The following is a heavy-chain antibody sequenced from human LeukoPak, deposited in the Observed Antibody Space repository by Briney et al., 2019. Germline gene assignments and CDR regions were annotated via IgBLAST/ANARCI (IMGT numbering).Heavy chain of an antibody. J-gene: IGHJ4*02. D-gene: IGHD3-10*01. CDR2: ISYDGSNK. CDR3: ARDTPYYYGSGSYCPNFDY. V-gene: IGHV3-30*03. Sequence: GGSLRLSCAASGFTFSSYWMSWVRQAPGKGLEWVAVISYDGSNKYYADSVKGRYTISRDNSKNTLYLQMNSLRAEDTAVYYCARDTPYYYGSGSYCPNFDYWGQGTLVTVSS. CDR1: GFTFSSYW.